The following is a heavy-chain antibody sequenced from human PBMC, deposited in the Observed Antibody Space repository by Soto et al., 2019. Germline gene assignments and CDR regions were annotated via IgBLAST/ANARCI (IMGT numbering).Heavy chain of an antibody. V-gene: IGHV1-18*01. J-gene: IGHJ3*02. CDR1: GYTFTSYG. D-gene: IGHD6-13*01. CDR2: ISAYNGNT. Sequence: ASVKVSCKASGYTFTSYGISWVRQAPGQGLEWMGWISAYNGNTNYAQKLQGRVTMTTDTSTSTAYMELRSLRSDDTAVYYCARDQPLRMYSSSWYARAPFEIWGQGSMVTVSS. CDR3: ARDQPLRMYSSSWYARAPFEI.